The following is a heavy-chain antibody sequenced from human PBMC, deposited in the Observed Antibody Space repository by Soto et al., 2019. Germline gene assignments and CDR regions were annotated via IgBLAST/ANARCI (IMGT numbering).Heavy chain of an antibody. V-gene: IGHV4-31*03. Sequence: TLSLTCTVSGGSISSGGYYWSWIRQHPGKGLEWIGYIYYSGSTYYNPSLKSRVTISVDTSKNQFSLKLSSVTAADTAVYYCARNIYYYDSSGYPQYYFDYWGQGTLVTISS. J-gene: IGHJ4*02. CDR3: ARNIYYYDSSGYPQYYFDY. CDR2: IYYSGST. D-gene: IGHD3-22*01. CDR1: GGSISSGGYY.